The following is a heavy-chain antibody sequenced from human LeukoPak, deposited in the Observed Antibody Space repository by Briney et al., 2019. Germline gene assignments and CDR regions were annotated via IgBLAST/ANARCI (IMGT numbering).Heavy chain of an antibody. J-gene: IGHJ4*02. V-gene: IGHV3-23*01. CDR2: ISGSGGST. CDR3: AKDPRSGIVATDYFDY. CDR1: GFTFSSYA. D-gene: IGHD5-12*01. Sequence: PGGSLRLSCAASGFTFSSYAMSWVRQAPGKRLEWVSAISGSGGSTYYADSVKGRFTISRDNSKNTLYLQMNSLRAEDTAVYYCAKDPRSGIVATDYFDYWGQGTLVTVSS.